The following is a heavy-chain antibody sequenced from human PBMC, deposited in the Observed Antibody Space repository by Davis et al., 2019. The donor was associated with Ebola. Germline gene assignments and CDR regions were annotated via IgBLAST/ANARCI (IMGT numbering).Heavy chain of an antibody. D-gene: IGHD4-11*01. CDR2: IKQDGSEK. Sequence: GESLKISCAASGFTFSNAWMSWVRQAPGKGLEWVANIKQDGSEKYYVDSVKGRFTISRDNAKNSLYLQMNSLRAEDTAVYYCARGTTVGWDNWFDPWGQGTLVTVSS. V-gene: IGHV3-7*01. CDR1: GFTFSNAW. CDR3: ARGTTVGWDNWFDP. J-gene: IGHJ5*02.